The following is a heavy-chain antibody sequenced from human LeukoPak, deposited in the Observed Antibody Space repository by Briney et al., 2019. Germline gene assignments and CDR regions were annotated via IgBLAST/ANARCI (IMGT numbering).Heavy chain of an antibody. J-gene: IGHJ4*02. CDR2: ISYDGSNK. V-gene: IGHV3-30-3*01. CDR3: ARVVAAAASAQDLDY. Sequence: GRSLRLSCAASGFTFSSYAMHWVRQAPDKGLEWVAVISYDGSNKYYADSVKGRFTISRDNSKNTLYLQMNSLRAEDTAVYYCARVVAAAASAQDLDYWGQGTLVTVSS. D-gene: IGHD6-13*01. CDR1: GFTFSSYA.